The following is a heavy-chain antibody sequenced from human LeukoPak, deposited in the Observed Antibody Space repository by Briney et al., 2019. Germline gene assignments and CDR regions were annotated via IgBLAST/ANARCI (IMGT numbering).Heavy chain of an antibody. J-gene: IGHJ4*02. CDR3: VKDSTTTWFGGDSK. CDR2: ISTDGSNK. D-gene: IGHD3-10*01. CDR1: GFTFSYYG. Sequence: GGSLRLSCAASGFTFSYYGLHWVRQAPGKGLEWVALISTDGSNKNYADSVKGRFTISRDNSKNTLYLQMNSLRAEDTAVYYCVKDSTTTWFGGDSKWGQGTLVTVSS. V-gene: IGHV3-30*18.